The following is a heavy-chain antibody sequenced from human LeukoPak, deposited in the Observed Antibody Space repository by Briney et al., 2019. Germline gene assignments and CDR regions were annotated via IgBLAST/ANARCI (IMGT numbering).Heavy chain of an antibody. Sequence: SETLSLTCTVSGASISRSDYFWGCIRQPPGRGLEWIGSIYYSGSTYYSPSLNGRVTISVDTSKNQFSLKLNSVTAADTAVYYCARSSEYGDPFNYWGQGTLVTVSS. CDR1: GASISRSDYF. V-gene: IGHV4-39*01. D-gene: IGHD4-17*01. J-gene: IGHJ4*02. CDR2: IYYSGST. CDR3: ARSSEYGDPFNY.